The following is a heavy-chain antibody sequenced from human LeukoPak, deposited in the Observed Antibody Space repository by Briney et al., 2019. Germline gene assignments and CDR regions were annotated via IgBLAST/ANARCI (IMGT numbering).Heavy chain of an antibody. CDR3: ARVCGEDIAVVQGKGDAFDI. CDR1: GGSFSGYY. Sequence: KPSETLSLTCAVYGGSFSGYYWSWIRQPPGKGLEWIGEINHSGSTNYNPSLTSRVTISVDTSKNQFSLKLSSVTAADTAVYYCARVCGEDIAVVQGKGDAFDIWGQGTMVTVSS. J-gene: IGHJ3*02. V-gene: IGHV4-34*01. D-gene: IGHD2-2*01. CDR2: INHSGST.